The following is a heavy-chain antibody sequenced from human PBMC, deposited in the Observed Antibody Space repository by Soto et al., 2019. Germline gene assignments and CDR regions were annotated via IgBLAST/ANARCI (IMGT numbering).Heavy chain of an antibody. D-gene: IGHD7-27*01. CDR1: GGSISRGCYY. CDR3: AVSGTPGYYYNGIDV. Sequence: TLSLTLTVSGGSISRGCYYWSWLRPQPGKGLEWIVYIYYSGSTYYQPSLKSRVTTSVHTSKNQSPLKLSSVTAADPAIYYSAVSGTPGYYYNGIDVWGQLTTGTVSS. CDR2: IYYSGST. V-gene: IGHV4-31*02. J-gene: IGHJ6*02.